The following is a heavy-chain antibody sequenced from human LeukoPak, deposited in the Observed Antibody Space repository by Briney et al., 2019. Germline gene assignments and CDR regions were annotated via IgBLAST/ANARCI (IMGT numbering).Heavy chain of an antibody. CDR2: IYPGDSDT. J-gene: IGHJ3*02. D-gene: IGHD3-10*01. Sequence: GESLRISCKGSGYSFTSYWIGWVRQMPGKGLEWMGIIYPGDSDTRYSPSFQGQVTISADKSISTAYLQWSSLKASDTAMYYCARPLYGSGSYSANQDAFDIWGQGTMVTVSS. V-gene: IGHV5-51*01. CDR3: ARPLYGSGSYSANQDAFDI. CDR1: GYSFTSYW.